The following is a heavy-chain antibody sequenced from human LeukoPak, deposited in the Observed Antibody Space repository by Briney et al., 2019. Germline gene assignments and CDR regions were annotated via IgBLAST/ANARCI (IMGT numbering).Heavy chain of an antibody. J-gene: IGHJ4*02. Sequence: GGSLRLSCTASGFTFGDYAMSWFRQAPGKGLEWVGFIRSKAYGGTTEYAASVKGRFTISRDDSKSIAYLQMNSLKTEDTSVYYCTRAVGDYYDSTGYSTSYFDYWGQGPLVPVSS. CDR2: IRSKAYGGTT. D-gene: IGHD3-22*01. V-gene: IGHV3-49*03. CDR1: GFTFGDYA. CDR3: TRAVGDYYDSTGYSTSYFDY.